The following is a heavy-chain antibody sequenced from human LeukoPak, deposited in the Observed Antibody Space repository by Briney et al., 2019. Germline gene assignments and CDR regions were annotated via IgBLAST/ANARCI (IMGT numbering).Heavy chain of an antibody. CDR2: IQQDGSEK. V-gene: IGHV3-7*01. Sequence: PGGSLRLSCAASGFTFSSYAMSWVRQAPGKGLEWVANIQQDGSEKYYVESAKGRFTISRDNAKNSLYLQMHSLRAEDTAVYYCAREARITQIWGDAFDIWGQGTMVTVSS. J-gene: IGHJ3*02. CDR3: AREARITQIWGDAFDI. CDR1: GFTFSSYA. D-gene: IGHD3-10*01.